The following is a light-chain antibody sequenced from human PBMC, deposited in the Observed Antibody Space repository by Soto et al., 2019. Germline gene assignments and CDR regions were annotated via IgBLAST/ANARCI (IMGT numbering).Light chain of an antibody. CDR3: ISHAGTSSV. CDR1: SCDVGATDY. Sequence: QSALTQPPSASGSLGQSVAISCTGTSCDVGATDYVSWYQHHSGKAPKLLLYEVNKRPSGVPDRFSGSKSGNTASLTVSVLQADDEADYYCISHAGTSSVLGTGTKLTVL. J-gene: IGLJ1*01. CDR2: EVN. V-gene: IGLV2-8*01.